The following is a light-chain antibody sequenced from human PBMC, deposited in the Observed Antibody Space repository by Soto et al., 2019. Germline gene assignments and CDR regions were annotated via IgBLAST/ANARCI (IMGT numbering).Light chain of an antibody. CDR1: QSICSG. J-gene: IGKJ1*01. Sequence: DIQMTQSPSSVSASVGYRFTITCRASQSICSGLGWYQQKPGKAPKLLISLASRLETGVPSRFSGSGSGTDFTLTISSLQPEDFGTYYCQQAHSFPSTFGQGTKVEIK. V-gene: IGKV1D-12*01. CDR3: QQAHSFPST. CDR2: LAS.